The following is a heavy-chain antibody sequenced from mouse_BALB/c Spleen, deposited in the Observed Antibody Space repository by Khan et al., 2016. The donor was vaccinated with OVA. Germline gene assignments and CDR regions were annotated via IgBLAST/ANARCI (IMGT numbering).Heavy chain of an antibody. D-gene: IGHD1-1*01. CDR3: SNGNHAGFAY. Sequence: EVERGESGGGLVEPGGSLKLSCAASGYTFSSFFMSWVRQTPEKRLEWVATISRTATYTYYPDSVKGRFTLSRDNAKNTLYLQLNSLRSDDTAIYYWSNGNHAGFAYRGQGTLVTVST. CDR2: ISRTATYT. J-gene: IGHJ3*01. CDR1: GYTFSSFF. V-gene: IGHV5-9-3*01.